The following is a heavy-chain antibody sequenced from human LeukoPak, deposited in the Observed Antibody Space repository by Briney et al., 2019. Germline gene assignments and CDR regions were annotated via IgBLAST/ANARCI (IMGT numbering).Heavy chain of an antibody. Sequence: TTSETLSLTCTVSGGSISSYSWSWIRQPPGKGLEWIGYIYYSGSTNYNPSLKSRVTISIDTSKDQFSLKLSYVTAADTAVYYCAKTIPRMHPPDYWGQGTLVTVSS. CDR2: IYYSGST. V-gene: IGHV4-59*01. CDR3: AKTIPRMHPPDY. CDR1: GGSISSYS. J-gene: IGHJ4*02. D-gene: IGHD1-14*01.